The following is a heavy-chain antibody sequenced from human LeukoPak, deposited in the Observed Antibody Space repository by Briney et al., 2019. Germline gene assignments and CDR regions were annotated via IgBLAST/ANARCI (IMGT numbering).Heavy chain of an antibody. V-gene: IGHV1-24*01. Sequence: ASVKVSCKVSGYRLTELYIYWVRQAPGEGPEWMRGFDPEDDRGIYAQKFLGRVTMTEDTSTNTAYMGLSSLRSEDSAMYYCAAPSARSTVTTWSAFDLWGQGTMVTVSS. CDR3: AAPSARSTVTTWSAFDL. CDR2: FDPEDDRG. CDR1: GYRLTELY. D-gene: IGHD4-17*01. J-gene: IGHJ3*01.